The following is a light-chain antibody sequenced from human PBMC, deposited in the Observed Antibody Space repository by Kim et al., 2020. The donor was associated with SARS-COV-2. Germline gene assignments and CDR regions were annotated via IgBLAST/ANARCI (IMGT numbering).Light chain of an antibody. CDR2: DAS. J-gene: IGKJ2*01. CDR3: QHYYGFPYT. CDR1: QDISNN. Sequence: SASVGDRVTITCQASQDISNNLNWYQQKSGEGPTLLIYDASSLDTGVPSEFSGRGSETDFTFTINNLEPEDTATYFCQHYYGFPYTFGQGTKLEI. V-gene: IGKV1-33*01.